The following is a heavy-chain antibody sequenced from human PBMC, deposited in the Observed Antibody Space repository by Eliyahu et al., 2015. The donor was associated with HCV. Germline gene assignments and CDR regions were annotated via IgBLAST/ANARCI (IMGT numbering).Heavy chain of an antibody. CDR2: IYWNDDK. CDR3: AHSVDEDDYVWGSYRYTGLVADY. D-gene: IGHD3-16*02. V-gene: IGHV2-5*01. CDR1: GFSLSTSGVG. Sequence: QITLKESGPTLVKPTQTLTLTCTFSGFSLSTSGVGVGWIRQPPGKALEWLALIYWNDDKRYSPSLKSRLTITKDTSKNQVVLTMTNMDPVDTATYYCAHSVDEDDYVWGSYRYTGLVADYWGQGTLVTVSS. J-gene: IGHJ4*02.